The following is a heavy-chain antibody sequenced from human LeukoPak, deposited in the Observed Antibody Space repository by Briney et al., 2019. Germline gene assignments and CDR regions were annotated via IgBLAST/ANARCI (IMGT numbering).Heavy chain of an antibody. CDR3: AVGGGY. CDR1: GFTFSSYW. V-gene: IGHV3-74*01. D-gene: IGHD2-15*01. CDR2: IKSDGSYT. J-gene: IGHJ4*02. Sequence: GGSLRLSCAASGFTFSSYWMHWVRQAPGKGLVWVARIKSDGSYTGYADSVKGRFTISRDNAKNTLYLQMNSLRAEDTALYYCAVGGGYWGQGTLVTVSS.